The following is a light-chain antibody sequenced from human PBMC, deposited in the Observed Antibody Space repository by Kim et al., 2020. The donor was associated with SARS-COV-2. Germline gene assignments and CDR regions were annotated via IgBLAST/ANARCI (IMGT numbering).Light chain of an antibody. CDR2: AAS. CDR1: QGIRND. J-gene: IGKJ1*01. V-gene: IGKV1-6*02. Sequence: AIQMTQSPSSLSASVGDRIIITCRASQGIRNDLGWYQQKPGKAPKLLIYAASSLESGVPSRFSGSGSGTDFTLTISSLQPEDFATYYCLQDYNYPRTFCQGTKVDIK. CDR3: LQDYNYPRT.